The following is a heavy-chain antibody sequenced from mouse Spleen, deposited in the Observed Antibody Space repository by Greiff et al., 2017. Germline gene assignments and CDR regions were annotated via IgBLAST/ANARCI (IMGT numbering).Heavy chain of an antibody. CDR3: ARSTMSLDY. D-gene: IGHD2-1*01. CDR2: IDPSDSYT. V-gene: IGHV1-59*01. Sequence: VQLQQPGAELVRPGTSVKLSCKASGYTFTSYWMHWVKQRPGQGLEWIGVIDPSDSYTNYNQKFKGKATLTVDTSSSTAYMQLSSLTSEDSAVYYCARSTMSLDYWGQGTTLTVSS. J-gene: IGHJ2*01. CDR1: GYTFTSYW.